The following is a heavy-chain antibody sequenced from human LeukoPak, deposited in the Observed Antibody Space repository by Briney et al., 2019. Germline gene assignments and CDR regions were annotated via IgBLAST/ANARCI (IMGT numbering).Heavy chain of an antibody. J-gene: IGHJ4*02. V-gene: IGHV5-51*01. CDR1: GYSFTSYW. D-gene: IGHD3-22*01. Sequence: GESLKISCKGSGYSFTSYWIGWVRQMPGKGLEWMGIIYPGDTDTRYSPSFQGQVTISADKSISTAYLQWSSLKASDTAMYYCARAYYYDSSGYLYYFDYWGQGTLVTVSS. CDR2: IYPGDTDT. CDR3: ARAYYYDSSGYLYYFDY.